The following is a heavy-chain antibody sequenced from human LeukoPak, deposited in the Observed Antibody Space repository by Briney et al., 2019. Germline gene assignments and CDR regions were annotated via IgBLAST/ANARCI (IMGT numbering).Heavy chain of an antibody. Sequence: GASVKVSCKASGYTFTGYYMHWVRQAPGQGLEWMGWINPNSGGTNYAQKFQGRVTMTRDTSISTAYMELSRLRSDDTAVYYCARDLGSSGYYSFDYWGQGTLVTVSS. CDR3: ARDLGSSGYYSFDY. J-gene: IGHJ4*02. D-gene: IGHD3-22*01. V-gene: IGHV1-2*02. CDR2: INPNSGGT. CDR1: GYTFTGYY.